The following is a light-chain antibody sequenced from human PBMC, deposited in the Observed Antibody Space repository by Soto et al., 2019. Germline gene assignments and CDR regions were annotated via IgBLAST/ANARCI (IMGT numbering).Light chain of an antibody. CDR3: LLYSGGVHV. Sequence: QAVVTQEPSLTVSPGGTVTLTCASSTGAVTSDHYPNWFQQKPGQAPRALIYRTTNKHSWTPARFSGSLLGGKAALTLSGAQSEDEHEYYCLLYSGGVHVFGGGTTLTVL. J-gene: IGLJ3*02. CDR2: RTT. CDR1: TGAVTSDHY. V-gene: IGLV7-43*01.